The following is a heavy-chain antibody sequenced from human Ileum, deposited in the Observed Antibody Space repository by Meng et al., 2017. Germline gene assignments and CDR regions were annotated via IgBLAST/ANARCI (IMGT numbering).Heavy chain of an antibody. CDR1: GGSFSGDD. CDR3: AREIYDSSGYYVDY. J-gene: IGHJ4*01. V-gene: IGHV4-34*01. D-gene: IGHD3-22*01. Sequence: QLQRWGADLLKPSVPLSLACAVYGGSFSGDDLSWIRQPPVKGLEWIGEISHRGNINYNPSLKSRVIILLDTAKSQFSLRLTSVTAADTAVYYCAREIYDSSGYYVDYWGQGTLVTVSS. CDR2: ISHRGNI.